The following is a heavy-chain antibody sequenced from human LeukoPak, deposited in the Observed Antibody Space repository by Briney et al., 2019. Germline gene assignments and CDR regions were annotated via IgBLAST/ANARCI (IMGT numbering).Heavy chain of an antibody. CDR1: GGSISSSSYY. Sequence: SETLSLTCTVSGGSISSSSYYWGWIRRPPGKGLEWIGSIYYSGSTYYNPSLKSRVTISVDTSKNQFSLKLSSVTAADTAVYYCASGGVVRYDYWGQGTLVTVSS. V-gene: IGHV4-39*07. CDR3: ASGGVVRYDY. J-gene: IGHJ4*02. D-gene: IGHD2-15*01. CDR2: IYYSGST.